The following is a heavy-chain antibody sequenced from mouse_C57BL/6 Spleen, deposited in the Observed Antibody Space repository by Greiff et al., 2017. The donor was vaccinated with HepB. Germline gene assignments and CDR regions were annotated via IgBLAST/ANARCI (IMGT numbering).Heavy chain of an antibody. V-gene: IGHV1-5*01. CDR2: IYPGNSDT. CDR3: TNSYYSNYESIAY. CDR1: GYTFTSYW. J-gene: IGHJ3*01. D-gene: IGHD2-5*01. Sequence: VQLQQSGTVLARPGASVKMSCKTSGYTFTSYWMHWVKQRPGQGLEWIGAIYPGNSDTSYNQKFKGKAKLTAVTSASTAYMELSSLTNEDSAVYYCTNSYYSNYESIAYWGQGTLVTVSA.